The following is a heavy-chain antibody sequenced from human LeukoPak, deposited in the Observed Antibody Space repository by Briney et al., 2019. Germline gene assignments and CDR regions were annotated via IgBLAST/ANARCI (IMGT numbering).Heavy chain of an antibody. CDR2: INHSGST. CDR1: GGSFSGYY. Sequence: PSETLSLTCAVYGGSFSGYYWSWIRQPPGKGLEWIGEINHSGSTNYNPSLKSRVTISVDTSKNQFPLKLSSVTAADTAVYYCARGTSIASRRPDYGGQGTLVSVSS. V-gene: IGHV4-34*01. J-gene: IGHJ4*02. CDR3: ARGTSIASRRPDY. D-gene: IGHD6-6*01.